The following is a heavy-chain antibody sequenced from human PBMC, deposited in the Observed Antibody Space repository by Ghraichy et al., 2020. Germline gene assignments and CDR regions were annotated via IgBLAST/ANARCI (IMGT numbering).Heavy chain of an antibody. CDR1: GYAFSNYG. CDR3: AREGSGIYRGRIFDI. J-gene: IGHJ3*02. D-gene: IGHD1-26*01. CDR2: INTNTGNP. V-gene: IGHV7-4-1*02. Sequence: ASVKVSCRASGYAFSNYGLNWVRQAPGQGLEWMGWINTNTGNPTSAQGFTGRFVFSLDTSVSTAYLQISSLKAEDTAVYYCAREGSGIYRGRIFDIWGQGTMVTVSS.